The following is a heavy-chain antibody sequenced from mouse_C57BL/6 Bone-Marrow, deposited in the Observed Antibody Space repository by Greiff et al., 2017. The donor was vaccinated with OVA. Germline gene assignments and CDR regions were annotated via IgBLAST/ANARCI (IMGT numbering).Heavy chain of an antibody. D-gene: IGHD2-5*01. J-gene: IGHJ4*01. V-gene: IGHV1-52*01. CDR2: IYPSDSET. Sequence: QVQLQQPGAELVRPGSSVKLSCKASGYTFTSYWMHWVKQRPIQGLEWIGNIYPSDSETHYNQKFKDKATLTVDKSSSTAYMQLSSLTSEDSAVYYCARRSNYHIAMDYWGQGTSDTVSS. CDR3: ARRSNYHIAMDY. CDR1: GYTFTSYW.